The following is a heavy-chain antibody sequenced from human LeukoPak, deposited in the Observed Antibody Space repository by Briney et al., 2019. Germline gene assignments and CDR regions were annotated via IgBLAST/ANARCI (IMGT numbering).Heavy chain of an antibody. CDR1: GFTFSNAW. D-gene: IGHD2-15*01. CDR2: IKRKTDGGTT. J-gene: IGHJ4*02. Sequence: GGSLRRSCAASGFTFSNAWMTGVRQAPGKGLEWVGCIKRKTDGGTTDYAAPVKGRFTISRDDSKNTLYLQMHSLKPEDTAVYYCTTGCRNGDYWGQGTLVTVSS. V-gene: IGHV3-15*01. CDR3: TTGCRNGDY.